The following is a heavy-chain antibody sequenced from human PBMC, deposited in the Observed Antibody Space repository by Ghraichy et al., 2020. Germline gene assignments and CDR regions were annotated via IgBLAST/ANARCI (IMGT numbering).Heavy chain of an antibody. V-gene: IGHV3-53*01. CDR3: ATFGP. J-gene: IGHJ5*02. Sequence: ETLSLTCAASGFTVSGQNTSWVRQTPGKGLDWVAMIHKGGDAYYPDSVRGRFTISRDISKNMIYLHMNNLIAEDTAVYYCATFGPWGQGTLVTVSS. CDR1: GFTVSGQN. CDR2: IHKGGDA. D-gene: IGHD2/OR15-2a*01.